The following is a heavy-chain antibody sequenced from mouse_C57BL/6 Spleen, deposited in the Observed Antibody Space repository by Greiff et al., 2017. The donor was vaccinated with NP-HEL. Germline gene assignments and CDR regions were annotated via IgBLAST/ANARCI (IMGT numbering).Heavy chain of an antibody. V-gene: IGHV1-80*01. CDR2: IYPGDGDT. Sequence: VQRVESGAELVKPGASVKISCKASGYAFSSYWMNWVKQRPGKGLEWIGQIYPGDGDTNYNGKFKGKATLTADKSSSTAYMQLSSLTSEDSAVYFCASSLTGRSYFDYWGQGTTLTVSS. CDR1: GYAFSSYW. D-gene: IGHD4-1*01. J-gene: IGHJ2*01. CDR3: ASSLTGRSYFDY.